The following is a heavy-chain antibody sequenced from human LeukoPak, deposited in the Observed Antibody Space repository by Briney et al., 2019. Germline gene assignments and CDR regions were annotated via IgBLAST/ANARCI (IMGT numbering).Heavy chain of an antibody. J-gene: IGHJ4*02. CDR1: GGSISSSSYY. V-gene: IGHV4-61*01. CDR3: ARDVGATPGYFDY. Sequence: SETLSLTCTVSGGSISSSSYYWGWTRQPPGKGLEWIGYVSYSGSTNYNPSLKSRVTISVDTSKNQFSLKLNSVTAADTAVYYCARDVGATPGYFDYWGQGTLVTVSS. D-gene: IGHD1-26*01. CDR2: VSYSGST.